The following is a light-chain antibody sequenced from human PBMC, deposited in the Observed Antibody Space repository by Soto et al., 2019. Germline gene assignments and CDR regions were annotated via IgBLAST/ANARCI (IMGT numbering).Light chain of an antibody. J-gene: IGLJ1*01. CDR1: SSNIGAEYD. Sequence: QAVVTQPPSVSGAPGQRVAISCTGSSSNIGAEYDVHWYQQLPGTAPKRLIYGDNNRPSGVPDRFSGSKSGTSASLAITGLQPEDEADYYCQSYDSSLTTVVFGTGTKVTVL. CDR2: GDN. CDR3: QSYDSSLTTVV. V-gene: IGLV1-40*01.